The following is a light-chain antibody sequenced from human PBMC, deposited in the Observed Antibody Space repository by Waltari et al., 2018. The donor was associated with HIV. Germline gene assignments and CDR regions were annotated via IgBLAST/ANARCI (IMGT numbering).Light chain of an antibody. Sequence: DIQLTQSPSLLSVSVGDRVTITCRTSQGISSHLAWYQQKPGKAPKLLIYAASTLQSGVPSRFSGSGSGTEFTLTIDSLQPEDFATYYCQQLDSYPQITFGEGTKVEV. J-gene: IGKJ4*01. CDR2: AAS. CDR3: QQLDSYPQIT. CDR1: QGISSH. V-gene: IGKV1-9*01.